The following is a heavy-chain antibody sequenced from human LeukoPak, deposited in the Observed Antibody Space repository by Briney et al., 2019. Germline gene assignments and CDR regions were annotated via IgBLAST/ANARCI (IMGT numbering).Heavy chain of an antibody. CDR1: GGSISSGGYY. Sequence: SETLSLTCTVSGGSISSGGYYWSWIRQPPGKGLEWIGYIYHSGSTYYNPSLKSRVTISVDRSKNQFSLKLSSVTAADTAVYYCAKVDGEDSSGWYDSYYFDYWGQGTLVTVSS. J-gene: IGHJ4*02. V-gene: IGHV4-30-2*02. CDR2: IYHSGST. D-gene: IGHD6-19*01. CDR3: AKVDGEDSSGWYDSYYFDY.